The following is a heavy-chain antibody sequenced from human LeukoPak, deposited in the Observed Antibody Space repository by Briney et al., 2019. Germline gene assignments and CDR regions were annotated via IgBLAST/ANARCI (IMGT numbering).Heavy chain of an antibody. Sequence: ASVRVSCKASGYTFTSYDINWVRQATGQGLEWMAWMNPNSGNTGYAQKFQGRVTMTRNTSISTAYMELSSLRSEDTAVYYCARSRGIIAAAGTRTYYYYMDVWGKGTTVTVSS. CDR3: ARSRGIIAAAGTRTYYYYMDV. CDR1: GYTFTSYD. D-gene: IGHD6-13*01. CDR2: MNPNSGNT. J-gene: IGHJ6*03. V-gene: IGHV1-8*01.